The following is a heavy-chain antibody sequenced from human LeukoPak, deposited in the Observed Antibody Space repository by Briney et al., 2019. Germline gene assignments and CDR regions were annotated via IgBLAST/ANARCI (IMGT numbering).Heavy chain of an antibody. V-gene: IGHV3-13*01. Sequence: PGGSLRLACAAYVYTFSSYDMQWVRQATGKGVEWVSAIGSAGDTYYPGSVKGRFTIYRENAKNSLYLQMHRLRAGDTAVYYCARGELPGYMDVWGKGTTVTVSS. D-gene: IGHD1-7*01. J-gene: IGHJ6*03. CDR1: VYTFSSYD. CDR2: IGSAGDT. CDR3: ARGELPGYMDV.